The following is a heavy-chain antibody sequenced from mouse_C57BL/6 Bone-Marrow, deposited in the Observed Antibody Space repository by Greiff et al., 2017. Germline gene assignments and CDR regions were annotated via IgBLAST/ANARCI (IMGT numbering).Heavy chain of an antibody. D-gene: IGHD1-1*01. CDR2: IDPSDSYT. V-gene: IGHV1-50*01. J-gene: IGHJ4*01. CDR3: ARDGSSPGYYAMDY. CDR1: GYTFTSYW. Sequence: VQLQQPGAELVKPGASVKLSCKASGYTFTSYWMQWVKQRPGQGLEWIGEIDPSDSYTNYNQKFKGKATLTVDTSSSTAYMQLSSLTSEDSAVYDCARDGSSPGYYAMDYWGQGTSVTVSA.